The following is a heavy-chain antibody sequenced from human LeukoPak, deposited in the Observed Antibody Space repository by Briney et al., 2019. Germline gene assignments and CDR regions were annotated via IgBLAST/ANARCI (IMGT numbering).Heavy chain of an antibody. CDR1: GDSMRKYC. D-gene: IGHD6-19*01. CDR2: IYASGDT. J-gene: IGHJ4*02. V-gene: IGHV4-4*07. CDR3: ASGGMAGRWPLNY. Sequence: PSETLSLTCTVSGDSMRKYCWSWIRQPAGKGLEWIRRIYASGDTKYNPSLKSRVVMSVDTSKNYFSLKLTSVTAADTAVYYCASGGMAGRWPLNYWGRGTLVTVSS.